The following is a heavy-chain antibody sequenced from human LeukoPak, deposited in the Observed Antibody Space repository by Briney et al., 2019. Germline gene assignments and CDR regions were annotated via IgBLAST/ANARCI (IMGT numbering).Heavy chain of an antibody. CDR3: AGHSSGREY. J-gene: IGHJ4*02. Sequence: PSETLSLTCAVSGYSISSGYYWGWIRQPPGKGLEWIGSIYHSGSTYYNPSLKSRVTISVDTSKNQFSLKLSPVTAADTAVYYCAGHSSGREYWGQGTLVTVSS. D-gene: IGHD3-22*01. CDR2: IYHSGST. V-gene: IGHV4-38-2*01. CDR1: GYSISSGYY.